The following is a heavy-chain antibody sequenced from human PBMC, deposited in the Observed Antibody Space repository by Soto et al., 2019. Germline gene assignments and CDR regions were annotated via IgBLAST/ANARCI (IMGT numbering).Heavy chain of an antibody. J-gene: IGHJ3*02. CDR3: AADWITFGGVIVKARAFDI. V-gene: IGHV1-58*02. D-gene: IGHD3-16*02. CDR1: GFTFTSSA. CDR2: IVVGSGNT. Sequence: GASVKVSCKASGFTFTSSAMQWVRQARGQRLDWIGWIVVGSGNTNYAQKFQERVTTTRDMSTSTAYMELSSLRSEDTAVYYCAADWITFGGVIVKARAFDIWDQGIMVTVSS.